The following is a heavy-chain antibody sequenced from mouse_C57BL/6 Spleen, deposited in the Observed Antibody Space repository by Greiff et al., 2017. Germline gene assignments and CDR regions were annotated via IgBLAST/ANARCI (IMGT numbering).Heavy chain of an antibody. CDR3: ARRGKTWPMDY. J-gene: IGHJ4*01. V-gene: IGHV1-54*01. CDR1: GYAFTNYL. Sequence: VQLKESGAELVRPGTSVKVSCRASGYAFTNYLIEWVKQRPGQGLEWIGVINPGSGGTNYNEKFKGKATLTADKSSSTAYMQLSSLTSEDSAVYFCARRGKTWPMDYWGQGTSVTVSS. CDR2: INPGSGGT.